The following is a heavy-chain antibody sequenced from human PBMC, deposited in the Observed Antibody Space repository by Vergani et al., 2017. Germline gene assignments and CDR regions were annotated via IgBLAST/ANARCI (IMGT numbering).Heavy chain of an antibody. CDR1: GFTFSNYG. CDR3: ARGMTTETTDLDGFDI. Sequence: QVQLVESGGGVVQPGGSLRLSCGASGFTFSNYGMHWVRQAPGKGLEWVATINIGGRTSYADSVKGRLTLTRDDSKNTLHLQMNSLRPEDTAVYYCARGMTTETTDLDGFDIWGQGTMVSVSS. V-gene: IGHV3-NL1*01. CDR2: INIGGRT. D-gene: IGHD4-17*01. J-gene: IGHJ3*02.